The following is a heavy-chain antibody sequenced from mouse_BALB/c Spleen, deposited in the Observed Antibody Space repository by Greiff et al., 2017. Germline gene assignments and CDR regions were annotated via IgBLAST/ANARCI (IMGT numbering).Heavy chain of an antibody. V-gene: IGHV1-9*01. J-gene: IGHJ4*01. CDR1: GYTFSSYW. Sequence: VQLQQSGAELMKPGASVKISCKATGYTFSSYWIEWVKQRPGHGLEWIGEILPGSGSTNYNEKFKGKATFTADTSSNTAYMQLSSLTSEDSAVYYCARVNGDYYAMDYWGQGTSVTVSS. CDR2: ILPGSGST. CDR3: ARVNGDYYAMDY.